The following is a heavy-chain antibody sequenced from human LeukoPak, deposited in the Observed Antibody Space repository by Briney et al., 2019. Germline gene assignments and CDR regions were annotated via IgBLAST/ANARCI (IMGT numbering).Heavy chain of an antibody. CDR1: GYTFTGYY. CDR3: ARVIKRIVNWFDP. V-gene: IGHV1-2*02. D-gene: IGHD3-22*01. CDR2: INPNSGGT. Sequence: ASVKVSCKGSGYTFTGYYMHWVRQAPGQGLEWMGWINPNSGGTNYAQKFQGRVTMTGDTSISTAYMELSRLRSDDTAVYYCARVIKRIVNWFDPWGQGTLVTVSS. J-gene: IGHJ5*02.